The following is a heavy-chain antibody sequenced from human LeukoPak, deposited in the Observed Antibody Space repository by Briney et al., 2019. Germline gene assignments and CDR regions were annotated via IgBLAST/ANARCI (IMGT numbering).Heavy chain of an antibody. CDR2: IYYSGST. Sequence: PSETLSLTCTVSGGSISSYYWSWIRQPPGKGLEWIGYIYYSGSTNYNPSLKSRVTISVDTSKNQFSLKLSSVTATDTAVYYCARHCPQDAFDIWGQGTMVTVSS. J-gene: IGHJ3*02. V-gene: IGHV4-59*08. CDR1: GGSISSYY. CDR3: ARHCPQDAFDI.